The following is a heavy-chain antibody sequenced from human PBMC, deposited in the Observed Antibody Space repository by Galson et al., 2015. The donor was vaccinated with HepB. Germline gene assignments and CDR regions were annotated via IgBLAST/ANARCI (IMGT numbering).Heavy chain of an antibody. V-gene: IGHV3-33*01. CDR3: VRDDRLGFCPDCYVAPLRYGMDV. Sequence: SLRLSCAASGLILSNYGMHWVRQAPGKGLEWVAIIWHDGNKKIYEDSVKGRFTISRDNAKNTVYLQMNSLGAEDTAVYYCVRDDRLGFCPDCYVAPLRYGMDVWGQGTTVTVSS. J-gene: IGHJ6*02. CDR2: IWHDGNKK. D-gene: IGHD2-21*02. CDR1: GLILSNYG.